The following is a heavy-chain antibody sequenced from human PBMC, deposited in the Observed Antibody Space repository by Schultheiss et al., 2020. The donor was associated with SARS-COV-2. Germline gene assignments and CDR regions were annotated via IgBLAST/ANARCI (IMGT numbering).Heavy chain of an antibody. J-gene: IGHJ4*02. Sequence: ASVKVSCKASGYTFTSYGISWVRQAPGQGLEWMGIINPSGGSTSYAQKFQGRVTMTEDTSTDTAYMELSSLRSEDTAVYYCATAFVVVPAAIPPFDYWGQGTLVTVSS. D-gene: IGHD2-2*01. V-gene: IGHV1-46*01. CDR2: INPSGGST. CDR3: ATAFVVVPAAIPPFDY. CDR1: GYTFTSYG.